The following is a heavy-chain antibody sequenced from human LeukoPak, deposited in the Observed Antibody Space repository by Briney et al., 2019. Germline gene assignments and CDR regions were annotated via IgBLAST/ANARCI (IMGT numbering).Heavy chain of an antibody. Sequence: SETLSLTCAVYGGSFSGYYWSWIRQPPGKGLAWIGEINHSGSTNYNPSLKSRVTISVDTSKNQFSLKLSSVTAADTAVYYCARGPTYYDFWSGYPSRPIDYWGQGTLVTVSS. J-gene: IGHJ4*02. D-gene: IGHD3-3*01. CDR1: GGSFSGYY. CDR3: ARGPTYYDFWSGYPSRPIDY. V-gene: IGHV4-34*01. CDR2: INHSGST.